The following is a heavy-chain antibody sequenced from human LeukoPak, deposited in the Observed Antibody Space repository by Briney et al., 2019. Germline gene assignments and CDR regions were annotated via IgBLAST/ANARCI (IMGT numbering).Heavy chain of an antibody. CDR2: ISGSGGST. D-gene: IGHD1-26*01. CDR1: GFTFSSYA. J-gene: IGHJ6*03. V-gene: IGHV3-23*01. CDR3: ARDHGNRYYYYMDV. Sequence: PGGSLRLSCAASGFTFSSYAMSWVRQAPGKGLEWVSAISGSGGSTYYADSVKGRFTISRDNSKNTLYLQMNSLRAEDTAVYYCARDHGNRYYYYMDVWGKGTTVTVSS.